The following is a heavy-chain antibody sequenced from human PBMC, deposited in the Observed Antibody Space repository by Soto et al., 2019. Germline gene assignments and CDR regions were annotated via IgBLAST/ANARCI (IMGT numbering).Heavy chain of an antibody. J-gene: IGHJ6*02. CDR3: AKGRSYYYYGVDV. V-gene: IGHV3-23*01. CDR2: ISPSVGST. Sequence: GGSLRLSCAASGFTFSNYAMSWVRQAPGKGLEWVSAISPSVGSTYYADSVKGRFTISRDNSKNTLYLQMNSLRAEDTALYYCAKGRSYYYYGVDVWGQGTTVTVSS. CDR1: GFTFSNYA.